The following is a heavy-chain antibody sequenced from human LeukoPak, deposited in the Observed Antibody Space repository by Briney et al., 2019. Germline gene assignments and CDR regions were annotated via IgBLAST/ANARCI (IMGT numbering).Heavy chain of an antibody. CDR2: IYYSGST. CDR1: GGSVSSGSYY. D-gene: IGHD6-19*01. CDR3: ARGGRGIAVAGTIAFDI. J-gene: IGHJ3*02. Sequence: PSETLSLTCTVSGGSVSSGSYYWSWIRQPPGKGLEWIGYIYYSGSTNYNPSLKSRVTISVDTSKNQFSLKLSSVTAADTAVYYCARGGRGIAVAGTIAFDIWGQGTMVTVSS. V-gene: IGHV4-61*01.